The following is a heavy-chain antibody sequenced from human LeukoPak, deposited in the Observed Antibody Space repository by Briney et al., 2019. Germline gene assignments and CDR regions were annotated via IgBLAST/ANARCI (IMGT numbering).Heavy chain of an antibody. CDR1: GFTFSSYA. CDR3: ARTTHDSSGFDAFDI. D-gene: IGHD3-22*01. J-gene: IGHJ3*02. V-gene: IGHV3-23*01. Sequence: GGSLRLPCAASGFTFSSYAMSWVRQAPGKGLEWVSAISGSGGSTYYADSVKGRFTISRDNSKNTLYLQMNSLRAEDTAVYYCARTTHDSSGFDAFDIWGQGTMVTVSS. CDR2: ISGSGGST.